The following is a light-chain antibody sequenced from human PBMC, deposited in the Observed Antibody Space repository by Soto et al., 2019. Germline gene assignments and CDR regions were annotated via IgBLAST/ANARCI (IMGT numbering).Light chain of an antibody. Sequence: QSALTQPASVSGSPGQSITISCTGSSGDVASYDLVSWYQQHPGKTPKLMIYEGTKRPSGVSDRFSGSNSGNTASLTISGLQAEDEADYYCCSYVGSSSPAIFGGGTKVTVL. CDR1: SGDVASYDL. CDR2: EGT. CDR3: CSYVGSSSPAI. J-gene: IGLJ2*01. V-gene: IGLV2-23*01.